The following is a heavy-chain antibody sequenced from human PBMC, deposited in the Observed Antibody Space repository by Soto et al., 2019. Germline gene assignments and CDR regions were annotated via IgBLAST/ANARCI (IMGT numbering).Heavy chain of an antibody. V-gene: IGHV1-18*01. CDR2: ISAYNGNT. CDR1: GYTFSSYC. D-gene: IGHD6-19*01. Sequence: GAPVKVSCKASGYTFSSYCISWVRQAPGQGLEWMGWISAYNGNTNYAQKLQGRVTMTTDTSTSTAYMELRSLRSDDTAVYYCARDHYIAVAGILGYWGQGTLVTVSS. CDR3: ARDHYIAVAGILGY. J-gene: IGHJ4*02.